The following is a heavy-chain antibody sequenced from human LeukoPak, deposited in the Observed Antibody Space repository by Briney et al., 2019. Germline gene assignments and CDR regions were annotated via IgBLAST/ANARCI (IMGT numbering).Heavy chain of an antibody. CDR2: ISPDGSTI. Sequence: GGSLRLSCVASGFTFSSPWMSWVRQAPGKGLEWVANISPDGSTIYYVDSVKGRFTISRDNAQNSLYLQMNSLRAEDTAVCYCARDLDSTPAYDFWSGYYTGMNFDYWGQGTLVTVSS. CDR3: ARDLDSTPAYDFWSGYYTGMNFDY. V-gene: IGHV3-7*01. J-gene: IGHJ4*02. D-gene: IGHD3-3*01. CDR1: GFTFSSPW.